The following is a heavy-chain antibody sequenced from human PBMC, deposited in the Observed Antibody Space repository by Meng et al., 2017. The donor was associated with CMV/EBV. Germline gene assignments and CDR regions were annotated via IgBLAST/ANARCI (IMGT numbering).Heavy chain of an antibody. V-gene: IGHV3-53*01. J-gene: IGHJ4*02. CDR3: ARWYYYDSSGYYDGGSSVDY. Sequence: GGSLRLSCAASGFTVSSNYMSWVRQAPGKGLEWVSVIYSGGSTYYADSVKGRFTISRDNAKNSLYLQMNSLRAEDTAVYYCARWYYYDSSGYYDGGSSVDYWGQGTLVTVSS. CDR1: GFTVSSNY. CDR2: IYSGGST. D-gene: IGHD3-22*01.